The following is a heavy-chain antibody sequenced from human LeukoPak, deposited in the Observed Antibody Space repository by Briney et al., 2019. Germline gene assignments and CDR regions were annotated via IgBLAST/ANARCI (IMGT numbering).Heavy chain of an antibody. CDR1: GFTFSSYG. V-gene: IGHV3-30*18. CDR2: ISYDGSNK. Sequence: AGGSLRLSCAASGFTFSSYGMHWVRQAPGKGLEWVAVISYDGSNKYYADSVKGRFTISRDNSKNTLYLQMNSLRAEDTAVYYCAKKELSSSGPWTIDYWGQGTLVTVSS. D-gene: IGHD3-22*01. CDR3: AKKELSSSGPWTIDY. J-gene: IGHJ4*02.